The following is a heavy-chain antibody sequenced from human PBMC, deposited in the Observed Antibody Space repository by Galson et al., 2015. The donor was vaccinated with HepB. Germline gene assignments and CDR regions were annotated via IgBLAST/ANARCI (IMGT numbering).Heavy chain of an antibody. CDR3: AKVFWGSYYYDSSGYGRIFDY. CDR2: ISYDGSNK. Sequence: SLRLSCAASGFTFSSYSMHWVRQAPGKGLEWVAVISYDGSNKYYADSVKGRFTISRDNSKNTLYLQMNSLRAEDTAVYYCAKVFWGSYYYDSSGYGRIFDYWGQGTLVTVSS. J-gene: IGHJ4*02. D-gene: IGHD3-22*01. V-gene: IGHV3-30*18. CDR1: GFTFSSYS.